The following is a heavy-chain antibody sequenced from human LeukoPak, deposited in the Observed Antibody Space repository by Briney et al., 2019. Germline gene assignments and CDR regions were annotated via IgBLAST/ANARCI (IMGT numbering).Heavy chain of an antibody. J-gene: IGHJ4*02. Sequence: PGRSLRLSCAASGFTFEEYAMRWVRHAPGKGLEWVSGISWNSGSIGYTDSVKGRFTISRDHAKNSLYLQMNRLRVEDRALYSCAKDMGQPLLYDDFDYWGQGTMVTVSS. V-gene: IGHV3-9*01. D-gene: IGHD2-2*02. CDR1: GFTFEEYA. CDR3: AKDMGQPLLYDDFDY. CDR2: ISWNSGSI.